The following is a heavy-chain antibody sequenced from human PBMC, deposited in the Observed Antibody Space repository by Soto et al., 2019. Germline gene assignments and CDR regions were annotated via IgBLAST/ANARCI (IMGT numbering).Heavy chain of an antibody. CDR2: IYYSGST. CDR1: GGSMSSYY. D-gene: IGHD2-8*01. V-gene: IGHV4-59*01. CDR3: AKNGQPPYYYYGLDV. J-gene: IGHJ6*02. Sequence: LSLTCTVSGGSMSSYYWSWIRQPPGKGLEWIGYIYYSGSTIYNPSLKSRVTISVDTSKNQFSLKLSSVTAEDTALYYCAKNGQPPYYYYGLDVWGQGTKVTVSS.